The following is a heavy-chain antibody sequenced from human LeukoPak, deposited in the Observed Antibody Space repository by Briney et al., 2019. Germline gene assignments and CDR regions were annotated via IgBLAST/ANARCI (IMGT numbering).Heavy chain of an antibody. CDR2: ISGSGDST. J-gene: IGHJ4*02. CDR3: AKVPVRFYGSGGPGYFDY. V-gene: IGHV3-23*01. CDR1: GFTFSSYA. D-gene: IGHD3-10*01. Sequence: AGGSLRLSCAASGFTFSSYAMSWVRQAPGKGLEWVSVISGSGDSTYYADSVKGRFTISRDNFKNTVYLQMNGLRAEDTAVYYCAKVPVRFYGSGGPGYFDYWGQGALVTVSS.